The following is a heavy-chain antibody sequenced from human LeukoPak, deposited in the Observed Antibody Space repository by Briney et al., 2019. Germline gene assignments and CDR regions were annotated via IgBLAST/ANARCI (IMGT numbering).Heavy chain of an antibody. V-gene: IGHV3-21*01. CDR3: ARGSF. CDR2: ITTSSSYM. CDR1: GFAFRTYN. Sequence: PGGSLRLSCAASGFAFRTYNMNWVRQAPGGGLEWVSSITTSSSYMSYTDSVKGRFTISRDNAKNSLYLQMNSLRAEDTAVYYCARGSFWGQGTLVTVSS. D-gene: IGHD2-15*01. J-gene: IGHJ4*02.